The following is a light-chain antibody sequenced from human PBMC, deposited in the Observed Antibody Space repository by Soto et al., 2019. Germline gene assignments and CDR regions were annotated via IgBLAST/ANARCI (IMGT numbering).Light chain of an antibody. V-gene: IGLV2-14*01. CDR1: SSDVGTYNY. CDR3: TSYTRDTSLV. J-gene: IGLJ1*01. Sequence: QSVLTQPASVSGSPGQSITISYTGTSSDVGTYNYVSWYQHHPGKAPKLIIYEVSNRLSGVSNRFSGFNSDSTAALSICVLQADDVADYNCTSYTRDTSLVFGTGTKLTVL. CDR2: EVS.